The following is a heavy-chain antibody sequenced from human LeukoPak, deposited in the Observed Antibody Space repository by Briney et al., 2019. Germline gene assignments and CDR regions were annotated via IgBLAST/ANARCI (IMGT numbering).Heavy chain of an antibody. CDR3: ARPTVTTGLHY. CDR1: GYTFTVYY. CDR2: INPNSGGT. J-gene: IGHJ4*02. Sequence: ASVRVSFTASGYTFTVYYIHWVRHAPGQGPEWMGWINPNSGGTNYAQKFQGRVTMTRDTSIGTAYMELSRLRSDDTAVYYCARPTVTTGLHYWGQGTLVTVSS. V-gene: IGHV1-2*02. D-gene: IGHD4-11*01.